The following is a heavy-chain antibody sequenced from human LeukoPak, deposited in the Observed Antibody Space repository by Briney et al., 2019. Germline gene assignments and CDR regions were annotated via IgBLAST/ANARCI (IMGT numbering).Heavy chain of an antibody. CDR3: ARGTTVTTRVGFDY. D-gene: IGHD4-17*01. Sequence: PSETLSLTCTVSGGSISPYYWNWIRQPPGKGLEWIGYIYYSGSTDSNPSLRSRVTISVDTSKNQFSLNLNSVTAADTAVYYCARGTTVTTRVGFDYWGQGTLVTVSS. CDR1: GGSISPYY. V-gene: IGHV4-59*01. CDR2: IYYSGST. J-gene: IGHJ4*02.